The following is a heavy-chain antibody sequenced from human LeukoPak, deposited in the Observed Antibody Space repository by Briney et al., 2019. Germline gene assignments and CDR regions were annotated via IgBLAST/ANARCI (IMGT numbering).Heavy chain of an antibody. CDR2: ISSSSSYI. D-gene: IGHD3-3*01. Sequence: GGSLRLSCAASGFTFSSYSMNWVRQAPGKGLEWVSSISSSSSYIYYADSVKGRFTISRDNAKNSLYLQMNSLRAEDTAVYYCAREALEWSPPDIWGQGTTVTVSS. V-gene: IGHV3-21*01. CDR1: GFTFSSYS. CDR3: AREALEWSPPDI. J-gene: IGHJ3*02.